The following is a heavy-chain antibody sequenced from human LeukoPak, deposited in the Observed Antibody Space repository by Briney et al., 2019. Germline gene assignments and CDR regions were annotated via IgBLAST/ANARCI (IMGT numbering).Heavy chain of an antibody. D-gene: IGHD3-22*01. Sequence: ASVKVSCKASGYTFTSYDINWVRQATGQGLEWMGWMNPNSGNTGYAQKFQGRVTITRNTSISTAYMELSSLRSEDTAVYYCARVSGYSDPFDYWGQGTLVTVSS. CDR3: ARVSGYSDPFDY. CDR1: GYTFTSYD. V-gene: IGHV1-8*03. CDR2: MNPNSGNT. J-gene: IGHJ4*02.